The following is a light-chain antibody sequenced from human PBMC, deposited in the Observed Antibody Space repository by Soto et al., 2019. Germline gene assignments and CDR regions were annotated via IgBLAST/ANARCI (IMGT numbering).Light chain of an antibody. CDR1: QSISNS. Sequence: EIVLTQSPAALSVSPGEGATLSCRASQSISNSLAWYQQKPGQAPRLLIYSASTRATGIPARFSGRGSGTEFTLTISSLQSEDFAVYYCQHYNTWPFTFGPGTKVDIK. CDR2: SAS. CDR3: QHYNTWPFT. J-gene: IGKJ3*01. V-gene: IGKV3-15*01.